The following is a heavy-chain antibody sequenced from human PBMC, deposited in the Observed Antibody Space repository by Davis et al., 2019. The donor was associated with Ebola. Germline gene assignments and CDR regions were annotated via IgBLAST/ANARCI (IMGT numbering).Heavy chain of an antibody. V-gene: IGHV1-8*01. J-gene: IGHJ6*02. Sequence: ASVKVSCKASGYTFTSYDINWVRQATGQGLEWMGWMNPNSGNTGYAQKFQGRVTMTRDTSTSTVYMELSSLRSEDTAVYYCARRGIVGATGIYYYGMDVWGQGTTVTVSS. CDR2: MNPNSGNT. D-gene: IGHD1-26*01. CDR1: GYTFTSYD. CDR3: ARRGIVGATGIYYYGMDV.